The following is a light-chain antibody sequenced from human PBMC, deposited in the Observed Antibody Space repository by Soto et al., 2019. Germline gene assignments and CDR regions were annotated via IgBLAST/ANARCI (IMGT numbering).Light chain of an antibody. CDR2: GAS. J-gene: IGKJ1*01. CDR3: QQYGDSPPWT. Sequence: ELVLAQSPGTLSLSPGERATLSCRASQTVSSSYLAWYQQKPGQAPRLLIYGASSRATGIPDRFSGSGSGTDFTLTITRLEPEDFAVYYCQQYGDSPPWTFGQGTKVDIK. V-gene: IGKV3-20*01. CDR1: QTVSSSY.